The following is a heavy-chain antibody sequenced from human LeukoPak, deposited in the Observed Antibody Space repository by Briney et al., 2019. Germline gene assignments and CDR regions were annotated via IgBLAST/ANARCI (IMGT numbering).Heavy chain of an antibody. CDR3: ARDIMTWTPSSDIVGGLGFGD. J-gene: IGHJ4*02. V-gene: IGHV3-30*01. Sequence: PGRSLRLSCAASGFTFSSYAMHWVRQAPGKGLEWVAVISYDGSNKYYADSVKGRFTISRDNSKNTLYLQMNSLRAEDTAVYYCARDIMTWTPSSDIVGGLGFGDWGQGTLVTVSS. D-gene: IGHD2-15*01. CDR2: ISYDGSNK. CDR1: GFTFSSYA.